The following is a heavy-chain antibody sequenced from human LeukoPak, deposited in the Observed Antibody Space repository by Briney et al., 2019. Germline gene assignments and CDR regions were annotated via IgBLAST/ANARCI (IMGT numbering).Heavy chain of an antibody. CDR3: ARYLITARVDY. J-gene: IGHJ4*02. CDR2: IYYSGST. D-gene: IGHD3-9*01. CDR1: GGSISSSSYY. Sequence: SETLSFTCTVSGGSISSSSYYWGWIRQPPGKGLEWIGSIYYSGSTYYNPSLKSRVTISVDTSKNQFSLKLSSVTAADTAMYYCARYLITARVDYWGQGTLVTVSS. V-gene: IGHV4-39*01.